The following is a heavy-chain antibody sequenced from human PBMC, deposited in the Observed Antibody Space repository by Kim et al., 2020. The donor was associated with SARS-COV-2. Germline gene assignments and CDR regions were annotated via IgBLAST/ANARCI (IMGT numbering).Heavy chain of an antibody. CDR2: IDGSDGTT. CDR3: MKGAWGSIWDD. D-gene: IGHD3-10*01. Sequence: GGSLRLSCTTSGFTFTGYAMTWVRQAPGKGLEWVSSIDGSDGTTYYVDSVKGRFTISRDNSKNTLYLQMSTLRADDTAVYYCMKGAWGSIWDDWAQG. J-gene: IGHJ4*02. V-gene: IGHV3-23*01. CDR1: GFTFTGYA.